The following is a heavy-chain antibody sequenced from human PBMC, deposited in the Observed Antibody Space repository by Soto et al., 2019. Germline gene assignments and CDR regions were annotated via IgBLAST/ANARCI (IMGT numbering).Heavy chain of an antibody. CDR2: IIPIFGTA. CDR3: ATPRGVQLWFPFDY. CDR1: GGTFSSYA. D-gene: IGHD5-18*01. Sequence: QVQLVQSGAEVKKPGSSVKVSCKASGGTFSSYAISWVRQAPGQGLEWMGGIIPIFGTANYAQKFQGRVTITADKSTSTAYRELSSLRSEDTAVYYCATPRGVQLWFPFDYWGQGTLVTVSS. V-gene: IGHV1-69*06. J-gene: IGHJ4*02.